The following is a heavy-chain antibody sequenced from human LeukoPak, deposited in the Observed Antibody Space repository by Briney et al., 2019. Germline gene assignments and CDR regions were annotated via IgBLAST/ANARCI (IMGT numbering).Heavy chain of an antibody. CDR2: IRYYGSNK. V-gene: IGHV3-30*02. J-gene: IGHJ4*02. D-gene: IGHD3-10*01. CDR3: AKEYSHLWFGELSH. CDR1: GFTFSSYG. Sequence: GGSVTLSCAVSGFTFSSYGMHWVRQAPGKGLEWVAFIRYYGSNKYYADSVKNRLTISRDNSKNTQYLQMNSLRADDKAVYYCAKEYSHLWFGELSHWGQGTLVTVSS.